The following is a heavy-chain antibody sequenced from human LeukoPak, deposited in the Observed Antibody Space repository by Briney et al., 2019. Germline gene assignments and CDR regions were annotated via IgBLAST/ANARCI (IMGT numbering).Heavy chain of an antibody. CDR1: GFTFSSYS. V-gene: IGHV3-48*01. D-gene: IGHD5-18*01. J-gene: IGHJ4*02. Sequence: PGGSLRLSCAASGFTFSSYSMNWVRQAPGKGLEWVSYISSSSSTIYYADSVKGRFTNSRDNAKNSLYLQMNSLRAEDTAVYYCAKLIGGYSYGYDYWGQGTLVTVSS. CDR3: AKLIGGYSYGYDY. CDR2: ISSSSSTI.